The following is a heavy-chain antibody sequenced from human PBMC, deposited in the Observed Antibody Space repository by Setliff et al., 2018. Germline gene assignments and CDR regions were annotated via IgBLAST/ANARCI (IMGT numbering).Heavy chain of an antibody. J-gene: IGHJ4*02. Sequence: PGGSLRLSCAASGFTFSNYAMNWVRQAPGKGLAWVSVIYSDGSSTYYGDSVKGRFTISRDNSQNTLYLQMNSLRAEDTAVYYCAKDRPQGVNGRSLDYWGRGALVTVSS. V-gene: IGHV3-23*03. CDR1: GFTFSNYA. CDR3: AKDRPQGVNGRSLDY. CDR2: IYSDGSST. D-gene: IGHD3-10*01.